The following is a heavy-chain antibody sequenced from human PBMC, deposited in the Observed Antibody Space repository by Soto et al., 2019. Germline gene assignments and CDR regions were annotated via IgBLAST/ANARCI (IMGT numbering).Heavy chain of an antibody. CDR2: ISYDGSNK. D-gene: IGHD1-26*01. CDR1: GFTFSSYA. Sequence: QVQLVESGGGVVQPGRSLRLSCAASGFTFSSYAMHWVRQAPGKGLEWVAVISYDGSNKYYADSVKGRFTISRDNSKNTLYLQMNSLRAEDTAVYYCARAPGTLYSGSYYNYFDYWGQGTLVTVSS. CDR3: ARAPGTLYSGSYYNYFDY. V-gene: IGHV3-30-3*01. J-gene: IGHJ4*02.